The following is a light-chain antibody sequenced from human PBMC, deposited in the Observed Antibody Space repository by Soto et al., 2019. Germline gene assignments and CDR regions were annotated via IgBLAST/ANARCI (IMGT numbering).Light chain of an antibody. Sequence: QSVLTQPPSASGSPGKSVTISCTGTSSDVGNYNYVSWYQQHPGKAPKLMIYEVTKRTSGVPDRFSGSKSGNTASLTVSGLQAEDEAEYYCTSYAAGKNVVFGGGTNVTVL. J-gene: IGLJ2*01. V-gene: IGLV2-8*01. CDR3: TSYAAGKNVV. CDR2: EVT. CDR1: SSDVGNYNY.